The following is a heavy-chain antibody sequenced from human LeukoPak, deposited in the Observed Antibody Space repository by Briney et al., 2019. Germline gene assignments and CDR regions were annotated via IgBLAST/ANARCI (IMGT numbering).Heavy chain of an antibody. CDR3: AKLRGSYDILTGYDF. D-gene: IGHD3-9*01. CDR1: GFTLWSYA. V-gene: IGHV3-23*01. J-gene: IGHJ4*02. CDR2: ISGSGGIT. Sequence: GGSLRLSCAASGFTLWSYAMSWVRQVPGKGLEWVSTISGSGGITYYADSVEGRFTISRDNSKNILYLQMNSLRAVDTAVYYCAKLRGSYDILTGYDFWGQGILVTVSS.